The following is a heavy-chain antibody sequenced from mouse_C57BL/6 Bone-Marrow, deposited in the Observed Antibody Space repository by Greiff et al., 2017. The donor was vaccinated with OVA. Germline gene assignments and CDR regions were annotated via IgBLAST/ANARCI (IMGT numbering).Heavy chain of an antibody. J-gene: IGHJ4*01. CDR3: VSRNYAYAMDY. CDR1: GFSFNTYA. D-gene: IGHD2-1*01. CDR2: IRSKSNNYAT. Sequence: EVQLVESGGGLVQPKGSLKLSCAASGFSFNTYAMNWVRQAPGKGLEWVARIRSKSNNYATYYADSVKDRFTISRDDSESMLYLQMNNLKTEDTAMYYCVSRNYAYAMDYWGQGTSVTVSS. V-gene: IGHV10-1*01.